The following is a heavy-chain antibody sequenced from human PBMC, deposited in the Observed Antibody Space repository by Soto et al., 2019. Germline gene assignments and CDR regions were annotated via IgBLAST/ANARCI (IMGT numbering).Heavy chain of an antibody. CDR1: GFTFSSYA. J-gene: IGHJ4*02. V-gene: IGHV3-23*01. CDR3: AKELEQWLVLDY. CDR2: ISGSGGST. Sequence: GGSLRLSCAASGFTFSSYAMSWVRQAPGKGLEWVSAISGSGGSTYYADSVKGRFTISRDNSKNTLYLQMNSLRAEDTVLYYCAKELEQWLVLDYWGQGTMVTVSS. D-gene: IGHD6-19*01.